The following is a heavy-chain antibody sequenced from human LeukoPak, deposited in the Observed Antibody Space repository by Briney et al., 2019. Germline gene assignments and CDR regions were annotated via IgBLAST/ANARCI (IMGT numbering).Heavy chain of an antibody. CDR3: ARRRQYDSSLFWNFDL. V-gene: IGHV4-34*01. D-gene: IGHD6-6*01. CDR1: GGSFSGYY. CDR2: INHSGST. J-gene: IGHJ2*01. Sequence: SETLSLTCAVCGGSFSGYYWSWIRQSPGKGLEWIGEINHSGSTNYNPSLKSRVTISVDTSKNQFSLKLNSVTAADTAVYYCARRRQYDSSLFWNFDLWGRGTLVTVSS.